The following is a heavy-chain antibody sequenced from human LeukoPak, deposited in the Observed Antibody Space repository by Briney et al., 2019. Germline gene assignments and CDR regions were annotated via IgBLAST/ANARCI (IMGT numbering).Heavy chain of an antibody. CDR1: GYTFTSYD. Sequence: ASVKVSCKASGYTFTSYDINWVRQATGQGLEWMGRMNPNSSNTGYAQKFQGRVTMTRNTSITTAYMELSSLRSEDTAVYYCATTIPYYDSSGRKTQVAFDIWGQGTMVTVSS. CDR2: MNPNSSNT. D-gene: IGHD3-22*01. V-gene: IGHV1-8*01. CDR3: ATTIPYYDSSGRKTQVAFDI. J-gene: IGHJ3*02.